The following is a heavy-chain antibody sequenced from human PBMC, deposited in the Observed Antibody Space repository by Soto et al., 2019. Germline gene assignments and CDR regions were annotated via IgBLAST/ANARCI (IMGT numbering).Heavy chain of an antibody. D-gene: IGHD2-15*01. CDR1: GGSISSGGYY. CDR2: IYYSGST. CDR3: ARGEVVADLLDY. V-gene: IGHV4-31*03. Sequence: QVQLQESGPGLVKPSQTLSLTCTVSGGSISSGGYYWSWIRQHPGKGLEWIGYIYYSGSTYYNPSLESRVTISVDTSKNQFFLKLSSVTAADTAVYYCARGEVVADLLDYWGQGTLVTVSS. J-gene: IGHJ4*02.